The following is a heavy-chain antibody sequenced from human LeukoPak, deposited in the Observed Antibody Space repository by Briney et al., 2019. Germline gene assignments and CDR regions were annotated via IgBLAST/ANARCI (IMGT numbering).Heavy chain of an antibody. J-gene: IGHJ4*02. V-gene: IGHV3-23*01. CDR1: RFTFSSYA. Sequence: PSGGSLRLSCAASRFTFSSYAMSWVRQAPGKGLEWVSAINGRGDSTYYADSVKGRFAISRDNSKNTLYLQVNSLRAEDTAVYYCAKTTTGYSSGRYPGWPVDYWGQGTLVTVSS. CDR2: INGRGDST. D-gene: IGHD6-19*01. CDR3: AKTTTGYSSGRYPGWPVDY.